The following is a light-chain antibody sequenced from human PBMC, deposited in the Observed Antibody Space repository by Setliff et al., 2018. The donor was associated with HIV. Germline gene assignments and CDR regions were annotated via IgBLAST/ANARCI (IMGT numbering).Light chain of an antibody. J-gene: IGLJ3*02. CDR3: CSYAGTYTSYWI. CDR1: SSDVGAYNY. V-gene: IGLV2-11*01. CDR2: DVS. Sequence: QSVLTQPRSVSGSPGQSVTISCTGTSSDVGAYNYVSWYQQHPGKAPKLMIYDVSNRPSGVPDRFSGSKSGNTASLTISGLQAEDEADYYCCSYAGTYTSYWIFGGGTQRTVL.